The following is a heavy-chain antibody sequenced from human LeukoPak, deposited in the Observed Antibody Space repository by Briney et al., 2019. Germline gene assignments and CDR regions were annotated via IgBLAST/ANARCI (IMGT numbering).Heavy chain of an antibody. V-gene: IGHV3-7*01. D-gene: IGHD3-22*01. CDR2: IKQGGSEK. CDR3: ARSFPSSGYYPTLYYYYMDV. Sequence: GRSLRLSCAASGFTFSIYWMSGVRQAPGEGREWGANIKQGGSEKYYVDSVEGRFTISRDTAKTSLYLQTNSLRAEDTAVYYCARSFPSSGYYPTLYYYYMDVWGKGTTVTVSS. J-gene: IGHJ6*03. CDR1: GFTFSIYW.